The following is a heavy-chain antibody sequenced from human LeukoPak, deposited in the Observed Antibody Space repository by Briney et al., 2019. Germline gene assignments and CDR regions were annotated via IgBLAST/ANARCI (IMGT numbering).Heavy chain of an antibody. V-gene: IGHV4-59*01. D-gene: IGHD3-10*01. CDR2: IYYSGST. CDR1: GGSISSYY. Sequence: SETLSLTCTVSGGSISSYYWSWIRQPPGKGLEWIGYIYYSGSTNYNPSLKSRVTISVDTSKNQFSLKLSSVTAADTAVYYCARSAGGGVLWFGESNYFDYWGQGTLVTVSS. J-gene: IGHJ4*02. CDR3: ARSAGGGVLWFGESNYFDY.